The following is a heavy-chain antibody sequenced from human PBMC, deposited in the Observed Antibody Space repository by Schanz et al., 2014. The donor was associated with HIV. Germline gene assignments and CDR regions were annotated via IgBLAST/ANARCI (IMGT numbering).Heavy chain of an antibody. D-gene: IGHD3-10*01. CDR3: AKGQRGMVRADIDY. J-gene: IGHJ4*02. V-gene: IGHV3-23*01. CDR1: GFTFTSYA. Sequence: EVQLLESGGGLVQPGGSPRLSCTTSGFTFTSYAMTWVRQAPGKGLEWVSAISGSGISTYYADSVKGRFTISRDNSKNTLYLQMNSLRAEDTAVYYCAKGQRGMVRADIDYWGQGTLVTVSS. CDR2: ISGSGIST.